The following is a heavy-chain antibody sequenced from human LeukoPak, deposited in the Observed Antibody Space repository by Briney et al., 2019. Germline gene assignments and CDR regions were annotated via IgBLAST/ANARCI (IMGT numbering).Heavy chain of an antibody. J-gene: IGHJ4*02. CDR1: GGTFSSYA. D-gene: IGHD3-10*01. Sequence: SVKVSCKASGGTFSSYAISWVRQAPGQGLEWMGGIIPIFGTANYAQKFPGRVTITTDESTSTAYMELSSLRSEDTAVYYCARGFGELSSYFDYWGQGTLVTVSS. CDR2: IIPIFGTA. V-gene: IGHV1-69*05. CDR3: ARGFGELSSYFDY.